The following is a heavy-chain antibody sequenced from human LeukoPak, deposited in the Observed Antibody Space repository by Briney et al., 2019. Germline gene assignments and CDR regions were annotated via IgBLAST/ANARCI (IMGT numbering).Heavy chain of an antibody. CDR2: INENGGNT. CDR1: GFTFRSSA. J-gene: IGHJ5*02. Sequence: PGGSLRLSCAASGFTFRSSAMSWVRQAPGKGLEWASTINENGGNTYYADSVKGRFTISRDNSKNTLYLQMDSLRAEDTAVYYCANTLLWGYNWFDPWGQGTLVTVSS. V-gene: IGHV3-23*01. CDR3: ANTLLWGYNWFDP. D-gene: IGHD3-10*01.